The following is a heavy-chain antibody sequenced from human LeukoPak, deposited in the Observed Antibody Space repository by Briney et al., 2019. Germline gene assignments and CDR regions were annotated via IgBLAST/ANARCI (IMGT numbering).Heavy chain of an antibody. D-gene: IGHD3-3*01. CDR3: ARAVSPFWSGYYTDSNYYYYYYMDV. CDR1: GFTVSSNY. J-gene: IGHJ6*03. CDR2: IYSGGST. V-gene: IGHV3-53*01. Sequence: GGSLRLSCAASGFTVSSNYMSWVRQAPGKGLEWVSVIYSGGSTYYPDSVKCRFTISRDNSKNTLYLQMNSLRAEDTAVYYCARAVSPFWSGYYTDSNYYYYYYMDVWGKGTTVTVSS.